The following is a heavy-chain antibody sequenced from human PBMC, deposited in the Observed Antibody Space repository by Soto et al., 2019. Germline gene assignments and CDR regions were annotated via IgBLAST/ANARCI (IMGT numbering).Heavy chain of an antibody. CDR3: AHIVVAGLGYYFDY. Sequence: QITLKESGPTLVKPTQTLTLTCTFSGFSLSSTRMAVGWIRQPPGKALEWLALIYWDDDKRYSPFLKSRLTNTKDTSKIQVVHTMSNMDPVDTARYYCAHIVVAGLGYYFDYWGQGTLVTVSS. J-gene: IGHJ4*02. V-gene: IGHV2-5*02. CDR2: IYWDDDK. CDR1: GFSLSSTRMA. D-gene: IGHD6-19*01.